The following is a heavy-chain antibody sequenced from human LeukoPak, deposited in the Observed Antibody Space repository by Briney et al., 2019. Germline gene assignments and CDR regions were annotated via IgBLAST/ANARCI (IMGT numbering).Heavy chain of an antibody. V-gene: IGHV1-69*13. CDR1: GGTFSSYA. Sequence: GASVKVSCKASGGTFSSYAISWVRQAPGQGLEWMGGIIPIFGTANYAQKFQGRVTITADESTSTAYMELSSLRSEDTAVYYCATDGYSYDAFDIWGQGTMVAVSS. J-gene: IGHJ3*02. CDR2: IIPIFGTA. D-gene: IGHD3-22*01. CDR3: ATDGYSYDAFDI.